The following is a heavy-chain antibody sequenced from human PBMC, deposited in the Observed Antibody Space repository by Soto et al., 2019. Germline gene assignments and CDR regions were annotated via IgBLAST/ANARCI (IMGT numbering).Heavy chain of an antibody. D-gene: IGHD3-10*01. CDR1: GYTFTSYY. Sequence: ASVKVSCKASGYTFTSYYMHWVRQAPGQALEWMGIINPSGGSTSYAQKFQGRVTMTRDTSTSTVYMELSSLRSEDTAVYYCARDLRITMVRGVSNDAFDIWGQGTMVTVSS. V-gene: IGHV1-46*01. J-gene: IGHJ3*02. CDR3: ARDLRITMVRGVSNDAFDI. CDR2: INPSGGST.